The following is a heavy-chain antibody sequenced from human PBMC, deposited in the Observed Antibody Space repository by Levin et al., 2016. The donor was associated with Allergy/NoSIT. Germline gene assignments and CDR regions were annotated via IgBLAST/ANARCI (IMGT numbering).Heavy chain of an antibody. CDR1: GGSISSYY. D-gene: IGHD3-10*01. V-gene: IGHV4-59*12. CDR2: IYYSGST. Sequence: SETLSLTCTVSGGSISSYYWSWIRQPPGKGLEWIGYIYYSGSTNYNPSLKSRVTISVDTSKNQFSLKLSSVTAADTAVYYCARAGPPSITMVRGEYSDYYGMDVWGQGTTVTVSS. CDR3: ARAGPPSITMVRGEYSDYYGMDV. J-gene: IGHJ6*02.